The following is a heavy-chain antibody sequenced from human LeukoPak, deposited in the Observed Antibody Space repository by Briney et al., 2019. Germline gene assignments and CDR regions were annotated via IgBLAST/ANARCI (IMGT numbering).Heavy chain of an antibody. D-gene: IGHD3-22*01. J-gene: IGHJ4*02. CDR3: ARGDYYDSLDYFDY. CDR2: ISGSGGST. V-gene: IGHV3-23*01. CDR1: GFTFGSYA. Sequence: PGGSLRLSCAGSGFTFGSYAMSWVRQAPGKGLEWVSGISGSGGSTYYAGSVKGRFTISRDNSKNTVHVQMNSLRAEDTAVYYCARGDYYDSLDYFDYWGQGTLVTVSS.